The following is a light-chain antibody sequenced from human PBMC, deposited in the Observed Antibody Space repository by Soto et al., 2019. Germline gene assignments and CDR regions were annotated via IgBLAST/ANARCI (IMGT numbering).Light chain of an antibody. V-gene: IGKV3-20*01. J-gene: IGKJ1*01. CDR3: QQYGSSPLWT. Sequence: EIVFTQSPGTLSLSPGERATLSCRASQSVSSSYLAWCQQKPGQAPRLLIYGAFSRATGIPDRFSGSGSGTDFTLTISRLEPEDFAVYYCQQYGSSPLWTFGQGTKVDIK. CDR1: QSVSSSY. CDR2: GAF.